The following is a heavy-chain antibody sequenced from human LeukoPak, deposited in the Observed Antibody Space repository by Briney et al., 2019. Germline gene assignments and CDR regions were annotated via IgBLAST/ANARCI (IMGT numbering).Heavy chain of an antibody. CDR1: GFTFSSYW. D-gene: IGHD1-26*01. J-gene: IGHJ6*03. Sequence: PGGSLRLSCAASGFTFSSYWMSWVRQAPGKGLEWVANIKQDGSEIYYVDSVKGRFTISRDNVKNSLYLQMNSLRAEDTAVYYCAKDDSGSYYPYYYYMDVWGKGTTVTISS. CDR2: IKQDGSEI. V-gene: IGHV3-7*03. CDR3: AKDDSGSYYPYYYYMDV.